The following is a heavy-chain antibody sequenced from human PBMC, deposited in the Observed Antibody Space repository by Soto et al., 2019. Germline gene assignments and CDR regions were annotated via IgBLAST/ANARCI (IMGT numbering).Heavy chain of an antibody. CDR2: IIPIFGTA. J-gene: IGHJ4*02. V-gene: IGHV1-69*12. CDR1: GGTFSSYA. Sequence: QVQLVQSGAEVKKPGSSVKVSCKASGGTFSSYAIRWVRQAPGQGLEWMGGIIPIFGTANYAQKFQGRVTTTADESTSTAYMELSSLRSEDTAVYYCVRVGEGATGGHGSYFDYWGQGTLVTVSS. CDR3: VRVGEGATGGHGSYFDY. D-gene: IGHD5-12*01.